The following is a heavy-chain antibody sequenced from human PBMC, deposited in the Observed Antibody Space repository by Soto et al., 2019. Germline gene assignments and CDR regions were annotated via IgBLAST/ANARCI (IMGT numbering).Heavy chain of an antibody. CDR1: GYKFTSYW. V-gene: IGHV5-10-1*01. D-gene: IGHD3-3*01. CDR2: VDPSDSYT. J-gene: IGHJ5*02. CDR3: ATRITVFGLLIPPFDP. Sequence: PGESLKISCKSSGYKFTSYWVAWVRQVPGKGLEWMGRVDPSDSYTNYNPSFQGHVTISGDMSISTAYLAWGSLKASDTGMYYCATRITVFGLLIPPFDPWGQGTQVTVSS.